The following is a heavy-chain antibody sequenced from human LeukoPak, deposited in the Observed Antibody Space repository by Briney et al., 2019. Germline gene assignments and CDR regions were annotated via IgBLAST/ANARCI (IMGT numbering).Heavy chain of an antibody. CDR2: IYYSGNT. D-gene: IGHD7-27*01. J-gene: IGHJ4*02. V-gene: IGHV4-39*02. Sequence: SSETLSLTCTVSGVSFSSTGYYWGWIRQPPGKALEWIGIIYYSGNTYYNPSLKSRLTISVDTSKNHFSLRLRSVTAADTAVFYCARLHWGSGGSGSFCYWGQGTLVTVSS. CDR3: ARLHWGSGGSGSFCY. CDR1: GVSFSSTGYY.